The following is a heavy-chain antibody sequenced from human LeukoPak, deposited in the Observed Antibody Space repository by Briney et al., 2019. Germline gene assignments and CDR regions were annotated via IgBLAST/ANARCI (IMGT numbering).Heavy chain of an antibody. V-gene: IGHV3-53*01. J-gene: IGHJ4*02. CDR3: AISGLGFGEFRGLDY. D-gene: IGHD3-10*01. CDR1: GFNVSNNF. Sequence: GGSLRLSCAASGFNVSNNFMNWVRQAPGKGLEWVSVIFSSGPTYYADSVKGRFTISRDTSKNALYLQMNSLRAEDTAVYYCAISGLGFGEFRGLDYWGQGTLVTVSS. CDR2: IFSSGPT.